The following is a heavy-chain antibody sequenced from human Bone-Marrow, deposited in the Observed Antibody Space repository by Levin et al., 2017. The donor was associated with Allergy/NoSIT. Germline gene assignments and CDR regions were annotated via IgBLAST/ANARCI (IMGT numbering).Heavy chain of an antibody. V-gene: IGHV3-74*01. CDR1: GFTFSSYW. Sequence: GGSLRLSCAASGFTFSSYWMHWVHQAPGKGLVWVSRINSDGSSTSYADSVKGRFTISRDNAKNTLYLQMNSLRAEDTAVYYCARDLRYSSWVGGMDVWGQGTTVTVSS. CDR2: INSDGSST. CDR3: ARDLRYSSWVGGMDV. J-gene: IGHJ6*02. D-gene: IGHD6-13*01.